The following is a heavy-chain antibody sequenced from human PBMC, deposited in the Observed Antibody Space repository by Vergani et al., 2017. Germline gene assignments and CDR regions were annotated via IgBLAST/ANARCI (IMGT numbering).Heavy chain of an antibody. CDR2: ISSSSSTI. Sequence: EVQLVESGGGLVQPGGSLRLSCAASGFTFSSYSMNWVRQAPGKGLEWVSYISSSSSTIYYADSVKGRFSISRDNAKNSMYLQMNSLRDDDTAVYYCAVDCSSTSCYLDYWGQGPLVTVSS. J-gene: IGHJ4*02. CDR1: GFTFSSYS. V-gene: IGHV3-48*02. CDR3: AVDCSSTSCYLDY. D-gene: IGHD2-2*01.